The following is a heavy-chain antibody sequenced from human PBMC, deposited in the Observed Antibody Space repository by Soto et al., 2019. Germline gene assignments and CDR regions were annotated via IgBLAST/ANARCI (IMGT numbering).Heavy chain of an antibody. CDR2: IYYNGNT. CDR3: ARHATRSYDY. CDR1: RGSISTFY. J-gene: IGHJ4*02. Sequence: SETLSLTCTVSRGSISTFYWSWIRQPPGKGLECIGYIYYNGNTNYNPSLKSRVTISVDTSKNQFTLNLNSVTAADTAVYYCARHATRSYDYWGQGTLVTVSS. V-gene: IGHV4-59*08.